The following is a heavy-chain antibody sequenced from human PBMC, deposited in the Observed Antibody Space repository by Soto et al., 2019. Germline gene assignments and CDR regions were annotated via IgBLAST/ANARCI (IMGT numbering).Heavy chain of an antibody. D-gene: IGHD3-9*01. V-gene: IGHV4-39*01. CDR1: NYSVSTTSYY. J-gene: IGHJ4*02. CDR3: ARGFDWFYFDY. CDR2: IYYRGST. Sequence: SETLSLTCTVSNYSVSTTSYYWGWIRQPPGKGLEWIGSIYYRGSTYYNPSLKSRVTMSADTSKNQFSLMLSSVTAADTAVYFCARGFDWFYFDYWGQGALVTVSS.